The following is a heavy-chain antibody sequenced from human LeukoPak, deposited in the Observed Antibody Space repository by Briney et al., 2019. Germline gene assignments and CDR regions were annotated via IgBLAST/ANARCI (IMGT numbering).Heavy chain of an antibody. CDR1: GYTFTSYA. D-gene: IGHD4-23*01. V-gene: IGHV7-4-1*02. Sequence: ASVKVSCKASGYTFTSYAMNWVRQAPGQGLEWMGWINTNTGNPTYAQGFTGRFVFSLDTSVSTAYLQISSLKAEDTAVYYCARAEKTVGHYYYYMDVWGKGTTVTVSS. J-gene: IGHJ6*03. CDR3: ARAEKTVGHYYYYMDV. CDR2: INTNTGNP.